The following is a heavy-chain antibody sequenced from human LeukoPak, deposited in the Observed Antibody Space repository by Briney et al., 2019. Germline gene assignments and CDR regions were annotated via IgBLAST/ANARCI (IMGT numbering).Heavy chain of an antibody. CDR3: ARSGDGYNPSS. Sequence: SETLSLTCAVSGYSISSGYYWGWIRQPPGKGLEWIGSIYHTGSTYYNPSLKSRVTISVDTSKNQFSLKLSSVTAAATAVYYCARSGDGYNPSSWGQGTLVTVSS. CDR1: GYSISSGYY. CDR2: IYHTGST. D-gene: IGHD5-24*01. V-gene: IGHV4-38-2*01. J-gene: IGHJ5*02.